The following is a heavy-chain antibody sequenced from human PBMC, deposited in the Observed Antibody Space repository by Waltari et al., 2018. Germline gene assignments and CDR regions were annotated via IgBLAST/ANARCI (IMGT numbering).Heavy chain of an antibody. V-gene: IGHV4-38-2*01. J-gene: IGHJ4*02. CDR3: ARAPRIAARPAFDY. D-gene: IGHD6-6*01. CDR1: GYSISRGYY. CDR2: IYHSGST. Sequence: QVQLQASGPGLVTPSETLSLTCAVSGYSISRGYYWGWIRQPPGKGLEWIGSIYHSGSTYYNPSLKSRVTISVDTSKNQFSLKLSSVTAADTAVYYCARAPRIAARPAFDYWGQGTLVTVSS.